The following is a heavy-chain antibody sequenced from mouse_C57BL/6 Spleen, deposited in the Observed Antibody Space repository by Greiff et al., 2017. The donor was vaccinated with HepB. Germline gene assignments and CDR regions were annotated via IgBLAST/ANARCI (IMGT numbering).Heavy chain of an antibody. CDR2: IDPETGGT. D-gene: IGHD2-3*01. V-gene: IGHV1-15*01. CDR1: GYTFTDYD. CDR3: TREIYDGSPWLAY. Sequence: QVQLKESGAELVRPGASVTLSCKASGYTFTDYDMHWVKQTPVHGLEWIGAIDPETGGTAYNQKFKGKAILTADKSSSTAYMELRSLTSEDAAVYYCTREIYDGSPWLAYWGQGTLVTVSA. J-gene: IGHJ3*01.